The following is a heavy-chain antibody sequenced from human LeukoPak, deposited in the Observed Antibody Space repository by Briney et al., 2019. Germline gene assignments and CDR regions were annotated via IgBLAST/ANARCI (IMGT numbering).Heavy chain of an antibody. CDR1: GFTFNNYW. V-gene: IGHV3-74*01. Sequence: GGSLRLSCAASGFTFNNYWMHWVRQVPGKGLMWVSRSNGDGSDTTYADSVKGRFTISRDNRKTTLYRQMNSLRVEDTAVYYCARTERGGFFDYWGQGALVTVPS. D-gene: IGHD2-21*02. CDR3: ARTERGGFFDY. CDR2: SNGDGSDT. J-gene: IGHJ4*02.